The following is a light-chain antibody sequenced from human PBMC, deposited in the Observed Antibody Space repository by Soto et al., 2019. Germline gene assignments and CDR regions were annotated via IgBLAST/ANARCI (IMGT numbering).Light chain of an antibody. CDR3: SSYNTSNTRQIV. CDR1: SSDVGGYNY. J-gene: IGLJ1*01. CDR2: DVS. Sequence: QSVLTQPASVSGSPGQSITISCTGTSSDVGGYNYVSWYQHHPGKAPKLMIFDVSNRPSGVSNRFSGSKSGNTASLTISGLQPEDEADYDCSSYNTSNTRQIVFGTGTKLTV. V-gene: IGLV2-14*03.